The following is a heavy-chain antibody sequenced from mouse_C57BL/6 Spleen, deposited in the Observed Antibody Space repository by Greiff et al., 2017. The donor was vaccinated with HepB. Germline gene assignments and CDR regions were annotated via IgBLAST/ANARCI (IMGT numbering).Heavy chain of an antibody. CDR1: GYTFTSYG. Sequence: QVQLQQSGAELARPGASVKLSCKASGYTFTSYGISWVKQRTGQGLEWIGEIYPRSGNTYYNEKFKGKATLTADKSSSTAYMALRSLTSEDSAVYFCARDISGPAWFAYWGQGTLVTVSA. D-gene: IGHD3-2*02. CDR2: IYPRSGNT. J-gene: IGHJ3*01. V-gene: IGHV1-81*01. CDR3: ARDISGPAWFAY.